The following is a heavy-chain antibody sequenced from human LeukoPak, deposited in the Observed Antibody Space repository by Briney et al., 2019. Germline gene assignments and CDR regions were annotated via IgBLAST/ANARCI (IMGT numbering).Heavy chain of an antibody. D-gene: IGHD6-19*01. V-gene: IGHV3-23*01. CDR2: ISASDGST. J-gene: IGHJ4*02. CDR3: AKLTSGWFEDF. CDR1: GFTFSSYA. Sequence: PGGSLRLSCAASGFTFSSYAMTWVRQAPGKGLEWVSAISASDGSTYYVDSVKGRFTISRDFSKNTLFLQMNSLRAEDTAVYYCAKLTSGWFEDFWGQGTLVTVSP.